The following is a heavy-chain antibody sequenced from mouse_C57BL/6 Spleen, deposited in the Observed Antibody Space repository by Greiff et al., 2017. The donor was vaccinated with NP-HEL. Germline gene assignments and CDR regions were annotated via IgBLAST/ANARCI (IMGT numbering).Heavy chain of an antibody. J-gene: IGHJ3*01. D-gene: IGHD1-1*01. Sequence: VQLQQSGTELVKPGASVKLSCKASGYTFTSYWMHWVKQRPGQGLEWIGNINPSNGGTNYNEKFKSKATLTVDKSSSTAYMQLSSLTTEDSAVYECARIDYGISYVFAYWGQRTLVTVSA. CDR2: INPSNGGT. V-gene: IGHV1-53*01. CDR1: GYTFTSYW. CDR3: ARIDYGISYVFAY.